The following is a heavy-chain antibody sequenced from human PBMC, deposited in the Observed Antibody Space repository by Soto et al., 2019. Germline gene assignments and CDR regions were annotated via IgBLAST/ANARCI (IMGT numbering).Heavy chain of an antibody. CDR1: GYTLTELS. D-gene: IGHD1-1*01. J-gene: IGHJ4*02. Sequence: QVQLVQSGAEVKKPGASVKVSCKVSGYTLTELSMHWVRQAPGKGLEWMGGFDPEDGETFYAQKFQGRVTMTEDTSTETAYMELSSLRSEDTAVYFCATEARNSTMFQTDFDNWGQGTLVTVSS. V-gene: IGHV1-24*01. CDR3: ATEARNSTMFQTDFDN. CDR2: FDPEDGET.